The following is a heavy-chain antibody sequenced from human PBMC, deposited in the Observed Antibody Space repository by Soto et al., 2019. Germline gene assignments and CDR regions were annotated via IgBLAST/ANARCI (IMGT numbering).Heavy chain of an antibody. D-gene: IGHD6-13*01. J-gene: IGHJ5*02. CDR2: MNPKSGNT. CDR3: ARERSAAGTGWFDP. CDR1: GYTFTSYD. Sequence: QVQLVQSRAEVKKPGASVKVSCKASGYTFTSYDINWVRQATGQGLEWMGWMNPKSGNTGYAQKFQGRVTMTRNTSISIAYMELSSLRSEDTAVYYCARERSAAGTGWFDPWGQGTLVTVSS. V-gene: IGHV1-8*01.